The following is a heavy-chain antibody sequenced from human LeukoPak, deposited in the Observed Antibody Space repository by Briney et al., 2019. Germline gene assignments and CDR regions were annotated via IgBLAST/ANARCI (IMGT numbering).Heavy chain of an antibody. D-gene: IGHD3-10*01. CDR2: IIPIFGTA. CDR3: ARDGRGSRSPWFDP. CDR1: GGTFSSYA. Sequence: GASVKVSCKASGGTFSSYAISWVRQAPGQGLEWMGGIIPIFGTANYAQKFQGRVTITADKSTSTAYMELSSLRSEDTAVYYCARDGRGSRSPWFDPWGQGTLVIVSS. J-gene: IGHJ5*02. V-gene: IGHV1-69*06.